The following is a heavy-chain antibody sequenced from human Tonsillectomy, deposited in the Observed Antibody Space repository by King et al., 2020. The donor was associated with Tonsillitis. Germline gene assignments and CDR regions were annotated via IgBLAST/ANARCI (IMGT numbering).Heavy chain of an antibody. CDR1: GFTFSTYG. CDR2: IRYDGGDK. D-gene: IGHD5-24*01. J-gene: IGHJ4*02. Sequence: VQLVESWGGVVQPGGSLRLSCEASGFTFSTYGIHWVRQAPGKGLEWVTFIRYDGGDKYYADSVKGRFTISKDNSKNTVYLQMTSLRVEDTAVYYCGKARLVEMATSIDFWGQGTLVTVSS. CDR3: GKARLVEMATSIDF. V-gene: IGHV3-30*02.